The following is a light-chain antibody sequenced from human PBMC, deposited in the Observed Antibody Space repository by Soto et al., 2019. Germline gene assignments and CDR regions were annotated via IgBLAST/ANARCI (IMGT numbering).Light chain of an antibody. CDR1: HTIATY. V-gene: IGKV1-39*01. Sequence: EIQMTQSPSSLSASVGDRVTLTCRASHTIATYLNWYQQKAGRVHEVLIYGTSTLQPGVPSRFTGSGYGTDFTLTINNVQPEDFATYYCQQFYYYPHTFGQGTKLEVK. CDR3: QQFYYYPHT. J-gene: IGKJ2*01. CDR2: GTS.